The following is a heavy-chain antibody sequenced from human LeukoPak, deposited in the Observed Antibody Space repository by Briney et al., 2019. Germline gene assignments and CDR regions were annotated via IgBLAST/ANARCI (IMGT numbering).Heavy chain of an antibody. V-gene: IGHV3-21*01. J-gene: IGHJ4*02. CDR3: AAQGWELFDY. CDR2: ISSSSSYI. Sequence: GGSLRLSCAASGFTFSSYSMNWVRQAPGKGLEWVSSISSSSSYIYYAYSVKGRFTISRDSAKNSLYLQMNSLRAEDTAVYYCAAQGWELFDYWGQGTLVTVSS. D-gene: IGHD1-26*01. CDR1: GFTFSSYS.